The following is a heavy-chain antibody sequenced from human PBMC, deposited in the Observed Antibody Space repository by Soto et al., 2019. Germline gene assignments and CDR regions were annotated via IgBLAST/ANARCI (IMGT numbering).Heavy chain of an antibody. CDR2: ISSNGGST. D-gene: IGHD2-15*01. J-gene: IGHJ3*02. Sequence: GGSLRLSCSASGFTFSSYSMNWVRQAPGKGLEYVSTISSNGGSTYYADSVKGRFTISRDNSKNTLYLQMSSLRAEDTSVYYCLIDRGRCSPDAFDIWGQGTMVTVSS. V-gene: IGHV3-64D*06. CDR3: LIDRGRCSPDAFDI. CDR1: GFTFSSYS.